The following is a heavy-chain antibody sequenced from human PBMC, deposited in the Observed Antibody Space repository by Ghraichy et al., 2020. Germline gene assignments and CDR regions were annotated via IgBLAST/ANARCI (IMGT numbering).Heavy chain of an antibody. CDR2: ISSSGSTI. D-gene: IGHD5-18*01. J-gene: IGHJ6*02. Sequence: GGSLRLSCAASGFTFSDYYMSWIRQAPGKGLEWVSYISSSGSTIYYADSVKGRFTIFRDNAKNSLYLQMNSLRAEDTAVYYCARDRRLGGYSYGRYYYYYGMDVWGQGTTVTVSS. CDR3: ARDRRLGGYSYGRYYYYYGMDV. V-gene: IGHV3-11*01. CDR1: GFTFSDYY.